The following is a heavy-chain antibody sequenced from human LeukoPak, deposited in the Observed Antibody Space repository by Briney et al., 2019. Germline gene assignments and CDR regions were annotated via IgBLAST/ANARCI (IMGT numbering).Heavy chain of an antibody. V-gene: IGHV1-46*01. CDR2: INPSGGST. J-gene: IGHJ6*02. CDR1: GYTFTSYY. Sequence: GASVKVSCKASGYTFTSYYMHWVRQAPGQGREWMGLINPSGGSTSYAQKFQGRVTMTRDTSTSTVYMELSSLRSEDTAVYYCARTISGRAKSYYYGMDVWGQGTTVTVSS. D-gene: IGHD6-19*01. CDR3: ARTISGRAKSYYYGMDV.